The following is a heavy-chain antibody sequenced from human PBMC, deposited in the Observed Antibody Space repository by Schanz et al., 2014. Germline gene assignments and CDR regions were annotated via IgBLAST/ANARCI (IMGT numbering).Heavy chain of an antibody. CDR1: GFSFSSYS. J-gene: IGHJ4*02. CDR2: VSRSTPDI. CDR3: ARPPHDSSGYYPFDY. Sequence: VHLLESGGGLVEPGGSLRLSCAASGFSFSSYSMNWVRQAPGKGLEWVSYVSRSTPDIYYADSVKGRFTMSRDNAKNSVFLQMNSLRAEDTAVYYCARPPHDSSGYYPFDYWGQGTLVTVSS. V-gene: IGHV3-48*01. D-gene: IGHD3-22*01.